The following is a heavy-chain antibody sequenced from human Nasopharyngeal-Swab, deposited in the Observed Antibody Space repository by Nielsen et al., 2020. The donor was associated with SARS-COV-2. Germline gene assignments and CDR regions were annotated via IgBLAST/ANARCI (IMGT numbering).Heavy chain of an antibody. V-gene: IGHV1-18*01. CDR2: ISAYNGNT. CDR1: GYTLTELS. CDR3: ARGLNDY. Sequence: ASVKVSCKVSGYTLTELSMHWVRQAPGQGLEWMGWISAYNGNTNYAQKLQGRVTMTTDTSTSTAYMELRSLRSDDTAVYYCARGLNDYWGQGTLVTVSS. J-gene: IGHJ4*02.